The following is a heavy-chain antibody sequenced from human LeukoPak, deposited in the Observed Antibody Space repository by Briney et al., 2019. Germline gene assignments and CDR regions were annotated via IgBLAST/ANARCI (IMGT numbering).Heavy chain of an antibody. CDR1: GFTVSSNY. J-gene: IGHJ4*02. V-gene: IGHV3-53*01. Sequence: GGSLRLSCAASGFTVSSNYMSWVRQARGKGLEWVSTTYRGGGTSYADSVKGRFTISRDNSKNTLYLQMNSLRAEDTAVYYCAGELGSSGHGYWGQGTLVTVSS. CDR3: AGELGSSGHGY. CDR2: TYRGGGT. D-gene: IGHD6-19*01.